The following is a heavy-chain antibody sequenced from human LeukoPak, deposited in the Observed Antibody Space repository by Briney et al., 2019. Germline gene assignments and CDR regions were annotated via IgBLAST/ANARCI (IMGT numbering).Heavy chain of an antibody. Sequence: GSLRLSCAASGFTFSNAWMSWIRQPPGKGLEWIGSGSAYYNPSLKSRVTISVDTSKNQFSLKLRSVTAADTAVYYCARRGPNDSYGYLDAFDVWGQGTMVTVSS. J-gene: IGHJ3*01. CDR3: ARRGPNDSYGYLDAFDV. CDR1: GFTFSNAW. V-gene: IGHV4-34*01. CDR2: SGSA. D-gene: IGHD5-18*01.